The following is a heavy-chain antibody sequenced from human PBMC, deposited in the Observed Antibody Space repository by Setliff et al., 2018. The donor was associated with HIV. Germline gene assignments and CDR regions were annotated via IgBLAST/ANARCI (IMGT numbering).Heavy chain of an antibody. Sequence: GGSLRLSCTASGFSFSAYYMGWVRQSPGKGLEWIAYISSPSTMFYADYVRGRFTISRDNAKNSLYLQMDRLRVEDTAIYYCARDRGDYYYYMDVWGKGTTVPVSS. CDR1: GFSFSAYY. J-gene: IGHJ6*03. CDR2: ISSPSTM. V-gene: IGHV3-11*01. CDR3: ARDRGDYYYYMDV.